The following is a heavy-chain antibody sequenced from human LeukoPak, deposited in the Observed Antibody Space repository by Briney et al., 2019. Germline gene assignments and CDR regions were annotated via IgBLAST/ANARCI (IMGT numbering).Heavy chain of an antibody. J-gene: IGHJ4*02. CDR1: GLTFSSYA. V-gene: IGHV3-30-3*01. D-gene: IGHD3-10*01. Sequence: GGSLRLSCAASGLTFSSYAMHWVRQAPGKGLEWVAVISYDGSNKYYADSVKGRFTISRDNSKNTLYLQMNSLRAEDTAVYYCARGELWLDYWGQGTLVTVSS. CDR3: ARGELWLDY. CDR2: ISYDGSNK.